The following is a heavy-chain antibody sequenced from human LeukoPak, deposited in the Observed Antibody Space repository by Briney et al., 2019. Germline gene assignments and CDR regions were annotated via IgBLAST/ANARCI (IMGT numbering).Heavy chain of an antibody. V-gene: IGHV4-38-2*02. CDR2: IYHSGST. Sequence: TSETLSLTCTVSGYSISSGYYWGWIGQPPGKGLEWIGSIYHSGSTYYNPSLKSRVTISVDTSKNQFSLKLSSVTAADKAVYYCARGIAVAGSTPVYWGQGTLVTVSS. CDR3: ARGIAVAGSTPVY. D-gene: IGHD6-19*01. CDR1: GYSISSGYY. J-gene: IGHJ4*02.